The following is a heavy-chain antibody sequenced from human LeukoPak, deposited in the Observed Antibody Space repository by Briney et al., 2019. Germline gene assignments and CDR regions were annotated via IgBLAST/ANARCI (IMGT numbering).Heavy chain of an antibody. CDR3: ANLVELGSGSPQALDY. CDR1: GFTFSSYG. D-gene: IGHD3-10*02. Sequence: PGGSLRLSCAASGFTFSSYGMSWVRQAPGKGLEWVSAISGSGGSTYYADSVKGRFTISRDNSKNTLYLQMNSLRAEDTAVYYCANLVELGSGSPQALDYWGQGTLVTVSS. CDR2: ISGSGGST. J-gene: IGHJ4*02. V-gene: IGHV3-23*01.